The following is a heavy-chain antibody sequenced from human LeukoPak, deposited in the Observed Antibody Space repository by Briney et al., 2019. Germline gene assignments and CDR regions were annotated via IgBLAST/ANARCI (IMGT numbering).Heavy chain of an antibody. V-gene: IGHV4-4*08. J-gene: IGHJ4*02. D-gene: IGHD6-13*01. Sequence: SETLSLTCSVSGGSFDSKYWSWIRQPPGKGLEWIGYIYTSGSTNFNPSLRSRVTISVDTSKNQFSLKLSSVTAADTAVYYCARPRAAAGKYYFDYWGQGTLVTVSS. CDR1: GGSFDSKY. CDR3: ARPRAAAGKYYFDY. CDR2: IYTSGST.